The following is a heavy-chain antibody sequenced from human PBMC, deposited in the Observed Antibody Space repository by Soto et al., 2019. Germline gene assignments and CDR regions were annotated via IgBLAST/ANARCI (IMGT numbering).Heavy chain of an antibody. D-gene: IGHD2-2*01. Sequence: ASVKVSCKASGGTFSSYAISWVRQAPGQGLEWMGGIIPIFGTANYAQKFQGRVTITADESTSTAYMGLSSLRSEDTAVYYCARVVFDPRRGYCSSTSCPVWGYYYGMDVWGQGTTVTVSS. J-gene: IGHJ6*02. CDR1: GGTFSSYA. CDR2: IIPIFGTA. CDR3: ARVVFDPRRGYCSSTSCPVWGYYYGMDV. V-gene: IGHV1-69*13.